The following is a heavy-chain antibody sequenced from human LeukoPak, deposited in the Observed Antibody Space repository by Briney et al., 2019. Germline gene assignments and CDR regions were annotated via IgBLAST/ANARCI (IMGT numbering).Heavy chain of an antibody. J-gene: IGHJ4*02. Sequence: SETLSLTCSVSGGSISSSSYYWGWIRQPPGKGLEWIGNIYYSGSTYYIPSLKSRVTISVDTSKNQFSLKLTSVTAADTAVYYCARDGTYYDSSGYYFYYWGQGTLVTVSS. CDR3: ARDGTYYDSSGYYFYY. D-gene: IGHD3-22*01. V-gene: IGHV4-39*02. CDR2: IYYSGST. CDR1: GGSISSSSYY.